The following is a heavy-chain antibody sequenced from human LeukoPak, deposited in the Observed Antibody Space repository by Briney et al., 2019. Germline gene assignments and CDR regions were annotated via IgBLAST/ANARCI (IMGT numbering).Heavy chain of an antibody. CDR1: GFTFSDYE. D-gene: IGHD6-6*01. V-gene: IGHV3-48*03. J-gene: IGHJ4*02. CDR3: AKDRTSSLGAY. CDR2: ISSSGSL. Sequence: GGSLRLSCGGSGFTFSDYEMNWVRQTPGKGLEWVSYISSSGSLYYADSVTGRFTISRDNAKNSLYLHMNSLRAEDTAVYYCAKDRTSSLGAYWGQGTLVTVSS.